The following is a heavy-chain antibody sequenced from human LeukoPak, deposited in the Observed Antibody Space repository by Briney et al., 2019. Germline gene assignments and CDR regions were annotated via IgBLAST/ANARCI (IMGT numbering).Heavy chain of an antibody. D-gene: IGHD2-21*02. J-gene: IGHJ4*02. CDR2: TYYSGST. V-gene: IGHV4-39*01. Sequence: SETLSLTCTVSGGSISSSSYYWGWIRQPPGKGLEWIGSTYYSGSTYYNPSLKSRVTISVDTSKNQFSLKLSSVTAADTAVYYCARLLVGTLYYFDYWGQGTLVTVSS. CDR1: GGSISSSSYY. CDR3: ARLLVGTLYYFDY.